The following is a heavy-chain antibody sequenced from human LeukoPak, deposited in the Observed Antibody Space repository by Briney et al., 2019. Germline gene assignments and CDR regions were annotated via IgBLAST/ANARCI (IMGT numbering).Heavy chain of an antibody. CDR1: GGSISSYY. CDR2: IYYSGST. CDR3: ARDNRNYFDY. J-gene: IGHJ4*02. V-gene: IGHV4-59*01. D-gene: IGHD5-12*01. Sequence: SETLSLTCTVSGGSISSYYWSWIRQPPGKGLEWIGYIYYSGSTNYNPSLKSRVTISVDTSKNQFSLKLSSVTAADTAVYYCARDNRNYFDYWGQGTLVTVSS.